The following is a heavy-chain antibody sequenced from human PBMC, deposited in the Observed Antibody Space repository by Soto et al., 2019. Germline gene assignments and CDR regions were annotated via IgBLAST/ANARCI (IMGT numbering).Heavy chain of an antibody. V-gene: IGHV4-34*01. CDR1: GGSVSGYY. CDR3: ARGYYYGSGRIYYYYGMDV. J-gene: IGHJ6*02. CDR2: INHSGST. Sequence: SETLSLTCAVYGGSVSGYYWSWIRQPPGKGLEWIGEINHSGSTNYNPSLKSRVTISVDTSKNQFSLKLSSVTAADTAVYYCARGYYYGSGRIYYYYGMDVWGQGTPVTVSS. D-gene: IGHD3-10*01.